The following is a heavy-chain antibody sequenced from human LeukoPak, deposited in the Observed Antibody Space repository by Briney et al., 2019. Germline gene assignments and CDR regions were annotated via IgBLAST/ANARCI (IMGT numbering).Heavy chain of an antibody. D-gene: IGHD4-11*01. V-gene: IGHV1-18*01. Sequence: ASVKVSCKASGYTFTSYGISWVRQAPGQGLEWMRWISAYNGNTNYAQKLQGRVTMTTDTSTSTAYMELRSLRSDDTAVYYCARLQPYYYYMDVWGKGTTVTVSS. CDR1: GYTFTSYG. J-gene: IGHJ6*03. CDR3: ARLQPYYYYMDV. CDR2: ISAYNGNT.